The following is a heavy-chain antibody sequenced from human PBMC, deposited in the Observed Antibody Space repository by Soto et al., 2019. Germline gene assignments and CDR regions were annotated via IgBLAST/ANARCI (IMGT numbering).Heavy chain of an antibody. CDR3: ARDRMGGSYYFDY. V-gene: IGHV1-2*04. CDR2: INPNSGGT. Sequence: ASVKVSCKASGYTFTGYYMHWVRQAPGQGLEWMGWINPNSGGTNYAQKFQGWVTMNRDTSISTAYMELSRLRSDDTAVYYCARDRMGGSYYFDYWGQGTLVTVSS. CDR1: GYTFTGYY. J-gene: IGHJ4*02. D-gene: IGHD2-15*01.